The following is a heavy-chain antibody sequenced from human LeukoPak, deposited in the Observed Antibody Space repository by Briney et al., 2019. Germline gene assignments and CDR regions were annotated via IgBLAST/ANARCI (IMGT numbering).Heavy chain of an antibody. J-gene: IGHJ4*02. V-gene: IGHV3-9*01. Sequence: GGSLRLSCAASGFTFDDYAMHWVRQAPGKGLEWVSGISWNSGSIGYADSVKGRFTISRDNAKNSLYLQMNSLRAEDTALYYCAKDLEEHYDSGHYFDYWGQGTLVTVSS. D-gene: IGHD3-22*01. CDR1: GFTFDDYA. CDR2: ISWNSGSI. CDR3: AKDLEEHYDSGHYFDY.